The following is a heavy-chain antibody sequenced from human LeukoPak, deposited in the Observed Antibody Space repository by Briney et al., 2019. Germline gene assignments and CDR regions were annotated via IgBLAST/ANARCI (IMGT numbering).Heavy chain of an antibody. Sequence: GGSLRLSCAASGFTFSDHYMDWVRQAPGKGLDWIGRARNKDNSYTTEYAASVKGRFTISRDDSKNSLYLQMNSLKTEDTAVYYCARAIVAAPGVDYWGQGTLVTVSS. CDR3: ARAIVAAPGVDY. CDR1: GFTFSDHY. CDR2: ARNKDNSYTT. J-gene: IGHJ4*02. D-gene: IGHD2-21*01. V-gene: IGHV3-72*01.